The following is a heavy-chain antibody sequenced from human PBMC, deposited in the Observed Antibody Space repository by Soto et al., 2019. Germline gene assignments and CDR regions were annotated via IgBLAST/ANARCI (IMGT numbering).Heavy chain of an antibody. J-gene: IGHJ4*02. CDR1: GFTFTTFA. CDR3: AKESLTVAGRHFGY. D-gene: IGHD6-19*01. CDR2: ISGSGAGT. Sequence: EVQLLESGGGLVQPGGSLRLSCAASGFTFTTFAMSWVRQAPGKGLEWVSAISGSGAGTYFADSVKGRFTISRDNSKNPLYLQMNSLRGEDTAVYYCAKESLTVAGRHFGYWGQGTLVTVSS. V-gene: IGHV3-23*01.